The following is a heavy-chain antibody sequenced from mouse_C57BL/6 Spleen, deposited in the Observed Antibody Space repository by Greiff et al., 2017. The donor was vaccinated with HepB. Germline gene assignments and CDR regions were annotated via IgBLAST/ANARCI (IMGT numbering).Heavy chain of an antibody. J-gene: IGHJ2*01. Sequence: QVQLQQPGAELVRPGTSVKLSCKASGYTFTSYWMHWVKQRPGQGLEWIGVIDPSDSYTNYNQKFKGKATLTVDTSSSTAYMQLSSLTSEDSAGYYCARFREGYYFDDWGQGTTLTVSS. CDR2: IDPSDSYT. D-gene: IGHD3-1*01. CDR3: ARFREGYYFDD. V-gene: IGHV1-59*01. CDR1: GYTFTSYW.